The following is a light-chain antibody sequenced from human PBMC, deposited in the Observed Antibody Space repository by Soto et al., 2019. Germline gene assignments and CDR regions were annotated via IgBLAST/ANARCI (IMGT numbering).Light chain of an antibody. V-gene: IGLV2-14*01. J-gene: IGLJ1*01. CDR1: SSDVGGFRY. CDR2: EVT. CDR3: SSYTSGANPYV. Sequence: VLTQPASVSGSPGQSITISCTGTSSDVGGFRYVSWYQQHPRKAPKLIIYEVTNRPSGVSNRFSGSKSGNTASLTISGLQAEDEADYYCSSYTSGANPYVFGSGTKVTVL.